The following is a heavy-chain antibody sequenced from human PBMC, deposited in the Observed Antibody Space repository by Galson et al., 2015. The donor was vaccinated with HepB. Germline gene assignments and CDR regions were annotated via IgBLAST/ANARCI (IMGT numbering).Heavy chain of an antibody. CDR2: ISGNSARI. Sequence: SLRLSCAASGFTFKDYAMHWVRQAPGKGLEWVSGISGNSARIAYADSVKGRFTISRDNAKNSLYLQMNSLRTEDTALYYCAKELGYCSGGSCYLPDYWGQGTLVTVSS. V-gene: IGHV3-9*01. J-gene: IGHJ4*02. CDR1: GFTFKDYA. D-gene: IGHD2-15*01. CDR3: AKELGYCSGGSCYLPDY.